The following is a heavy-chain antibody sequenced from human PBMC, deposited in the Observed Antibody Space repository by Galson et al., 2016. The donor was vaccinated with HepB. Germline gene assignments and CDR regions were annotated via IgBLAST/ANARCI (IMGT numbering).Heavy chain of an antibody. CDR1: GFTFINYA. J-gene: IGHJ4*02. CDR3: AKCRSSDSTSCPNY. D-gene: IGHD2-2*01. Sequence: SLRLSCAASGFTFINYAMTWVRQAPGKGLEWVSSISGSGGSTYYADSVKGRFTISRDNSKNTLYLQMNSLGAEDTALYFCAKCRSSDSTSCPNYWGQGTLVTVSS. V-gene: IGHV3-23*01. CDR2: ISGSGGST.